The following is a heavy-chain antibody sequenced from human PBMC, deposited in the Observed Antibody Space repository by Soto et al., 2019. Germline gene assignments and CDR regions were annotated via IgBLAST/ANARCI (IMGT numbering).Heavy chain of an antibody. CDR1: GGSICSGGYY. V-gene: IGHV4-31*03. J-gene: IGHJ5*01. Sequence: SETLSITCTVSGGSICSGGYYWSWIRQHPGKGLEWIGYIYYSGSTYYNPSLKSRVTISVDTSKNQFSLKLSSVTAADTAVYYCARLDSWGQGTLVTVSS. CDR2: IYYSGST. CDR3: ARLDS.